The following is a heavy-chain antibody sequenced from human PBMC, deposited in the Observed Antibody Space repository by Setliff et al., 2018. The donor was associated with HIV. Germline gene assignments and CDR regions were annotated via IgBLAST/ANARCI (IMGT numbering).Heavy chain of an antibody. V-gene: IGHV1-3*01. CDR3: ARIWGIPPLYYFDY. CDR1: GFIFTNYG. Sequence: VASVKVSCKASGFIFTNYGIHWVRQAPGHSLEWMGFINSGTGNTIYSQKFQGRVTFTRDTSASAAYMDLSSLRSEDTAVYYCARIWGIPPLYYFDYWGQGTLVTVSS. D-gene: IGHD3-16*01. CDR2: INSGTGNT. J-gene: IGHJ4*02.